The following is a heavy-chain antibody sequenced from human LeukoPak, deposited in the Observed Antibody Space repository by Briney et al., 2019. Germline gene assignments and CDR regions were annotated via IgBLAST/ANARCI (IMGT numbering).Heavy chain of an antibody. Sequence: PSETLSPTCAVYGGSFSGYYWSWIRQPPGKGLEWIGEINHSGSTNYNPSLKSRVTISVDTSKNQFSLKLSSVTAADTAVYYCAIRTGYYGNYYYYGMDVWGKGTTVTVSS. J-gene: IGHJ6*04. CDR2: INHSGST. CDR1: GGSFSGYY. V-gene: IGHV4-34*01. D-gene: IGHD3/OR15-3a*01. CDR3: AIRTGYYGNYYYYGMDV.